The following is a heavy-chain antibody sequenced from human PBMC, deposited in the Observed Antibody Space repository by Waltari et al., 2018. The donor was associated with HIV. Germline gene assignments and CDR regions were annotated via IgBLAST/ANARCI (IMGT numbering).Heavy chain of an antibody. CDR1: GGSISSSSYY. CDR2: IYYSGDP. J-gene: IGHJ2*01. V-gene: IGHV4-39*01. Sequence: QLQLQESGPGLVKPSETLSLTCTVSGGSISSSSYYWGWIRQPPGKGLEGLGRIYYSGDPYHTPSLKSRVTISVDTSKNQFSLKLSSVTAADTAVYYCARHHGLIFGVVITLNWYFDLWGRGTLVTVSS. D-gene: IGHD3-3*02. CDR3: ARHHGLIFGVVITLNWYFDL.